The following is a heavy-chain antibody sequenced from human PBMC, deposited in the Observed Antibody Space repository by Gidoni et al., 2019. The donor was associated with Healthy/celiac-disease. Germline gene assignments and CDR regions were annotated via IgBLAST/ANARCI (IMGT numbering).Heavy chain of an antibody. CDR1: GGSSSSSTHY. J-gene: IGHJ6*02. V-gene: IGHV4-39*01. CDR2: IYYSGST. D-gene: IGHD4-17*01. Sequence: QLQLQESGPGLVKPSATLSLTCTASGGSSSSSTHYWGWIRQPPGKGLEWIGSIYYSGSTYYNPSLKSRVTISVDTSKNQFSLKLSSVTAADTAVYYCARHWGDYAQNYYYGMDVWGQGTTVTVSS. CDR3: ARHWGDYAQNYYYGMDV.